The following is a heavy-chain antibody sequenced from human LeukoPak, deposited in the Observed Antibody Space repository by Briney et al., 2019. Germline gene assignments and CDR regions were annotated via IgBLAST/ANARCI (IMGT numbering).Heavy chain of an antibody. D-gene: IGHD6-13*01. V-gene: IGHV4-59*01. Sequence: KPSETLSLTCTVSGGSLSGYYWSWIRQPPGEGLEWIGYIYYTGRANYNPSLKSRVIISVDTSKNQFSLKLSSVTAADTAVYYCARDSRQLSIDYWGQGTLVTVSS. CDR1: GGSLSGYY. CDR2: IYYTGRA. J-gene: IGHJ4*02. CDR3: ARDSRQLSIDY.